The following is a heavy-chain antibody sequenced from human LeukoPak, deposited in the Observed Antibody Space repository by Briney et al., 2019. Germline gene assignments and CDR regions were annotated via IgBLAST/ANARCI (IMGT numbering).Heavy chain of an antibody. J-gene: IGHJ3*02. V-gene: IGHV4-61*02. CDR1: GGSISSGSYY. D-gene: IGHD2-2*01. CDR3: ARGPPPVVPAAHDAFDI. CDR2: IYTSGST. Sequence: PSETLSLTCTVSGGSISSGSYYWSWIRQPAGKGLEWIGRIYTSGSTNYNPSLKSRVTISVDTSKNQFSLKLSSVTAADTAVYYCARGPPPVVPAAHDAFDIWGQGTMVTVSS.